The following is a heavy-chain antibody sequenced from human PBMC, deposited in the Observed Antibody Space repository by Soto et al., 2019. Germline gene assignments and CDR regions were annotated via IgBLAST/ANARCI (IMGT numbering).Heavy chain of an antibody. D-gene: IGHD4-4*01. CDR2: ISDSADSA. Sequence: EVQLLESGGGLVQPGGSLRLSCAASGFTFRIYAMSWVRQVPGKGLEWVSTISDSADSAYYADSVKGRFTISRDNSKNSLYLQMTSLRAEDTALYYCARENSSWFDPWGQGTLVTVSS. V-gene: IGHV3-23*01. CDR1: GFTFRIYA. CDR3: ARENSSWFDP. J-gene: IGHJ5*02.